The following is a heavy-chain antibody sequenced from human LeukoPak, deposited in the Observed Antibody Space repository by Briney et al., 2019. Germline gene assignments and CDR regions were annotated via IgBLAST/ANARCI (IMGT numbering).Heavy chain of an antibody. CDR2: IYYSGST. D-gene: IGHD1-26*01. J-gene: IGHJ5*02. CDR3: ARAFISGTYKGWFDP. Sequence: PSETLSLTCTVSGGSISSTSYSWGWIRQTPGKGLEYIGTIYYSGSTYCNPSLKSRVTISVDTSKNQFSLQLSSVTAADTAVYYCARAFISGTYKGWFDPWGQGTLVTVSS. CDR1: GGSISSTSYS. V-gene: IGHV4-39*01.